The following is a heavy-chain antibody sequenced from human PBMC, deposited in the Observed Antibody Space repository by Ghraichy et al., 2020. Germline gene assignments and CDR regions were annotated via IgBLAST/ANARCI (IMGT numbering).Heavy chain of an antibody. J-gene: IGHJ4*02. CDR3: APYCTGDVCYIGFDY. CDR2: ISKSGDST. V-gene: IGHV3-23*01. Sequence: GGSLRLSCAASGFIFSSYAMSWVRQAPGKGLEWVSGISKSGDSTYYADSVKGRFTISRDNSKNTLYLQMNSLRVEDTAVYYCAPYCTGDVCYIGFDYWGQGTLVTVSS. CDR1: GFIFSSYA. D-gene: IGHD2-8*02.